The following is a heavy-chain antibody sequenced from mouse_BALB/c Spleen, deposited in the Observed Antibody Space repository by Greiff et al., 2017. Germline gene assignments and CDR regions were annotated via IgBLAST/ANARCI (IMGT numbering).Heavy chain of an antibody. V-gene: IGHV5-12-1*01. D-gene: IGHD1-1*01. CDR3: ARHGTTVVAENFDY. CDR2: ISSGGGST. CDR1: GFAFSSYD. Sequence: EVQVVESGGGLVKPGGSLKLSCAASGFAFSSYDMSWVRQTPEKRLEWVAYISSGGGSTYYPDTVKGRFTISRDNAKNTLYLQMSSLKSEDTAMYYCARHGTTVVAENFDYWGQGTTLTVSS. J-gene: IGHJ2*01.